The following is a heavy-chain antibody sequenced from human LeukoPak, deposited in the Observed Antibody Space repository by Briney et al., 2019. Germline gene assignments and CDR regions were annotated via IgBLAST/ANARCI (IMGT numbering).Heavy chain of an antibody. CDR1: GYTFTCYD. D-gene: IGHD3-10*01. CDR3: ARAAGYYSGSGSYSQYYFDY. Sequence: VASVTVSCKASGYTFTCYDISWVRQAPGQGLEWMGWISAYNGDTNYAQKLQGRVTLTTDTSTSTAYMELRSLRSDDTAVYYCARAAGYYSGSGSYSQYYFDYWGQGTLVTVSS. J-gene: IGHJ4*02. V-gene: IGHV1-18*01. CDR2: ISAYNGDT.